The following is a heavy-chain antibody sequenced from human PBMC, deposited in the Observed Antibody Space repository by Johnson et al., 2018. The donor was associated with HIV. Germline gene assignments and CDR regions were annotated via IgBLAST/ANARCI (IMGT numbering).Heavy chain of an antibody. CDR1: GFTFDDYG. V-gene: IGHV3-23*04. CDR3: AREGAWEVRPGAFDI. Sequence: VQLVESGGGLVQPGGSLRLSCAASGFTFDDYGMSWVRQVPGKGLEWVSAISGSGGSTYYADSVKGRFTISRDNSKNTLYLQMNSLRAEDTAVYYCAREGAWEVRPGAFDIWGQGTMVTVSS. J-gene: IGHJ3*02. D-gene: IGHD1-26*01. CDR2: ISGSGGST.